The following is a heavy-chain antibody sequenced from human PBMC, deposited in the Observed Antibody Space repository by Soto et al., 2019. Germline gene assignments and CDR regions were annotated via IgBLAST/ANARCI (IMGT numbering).Heavy chain of an antibody. CDR1: GFTFSRYA. CDR2: ISGSGGRI. D-gene: IGHD2-15*01. CDR3: AKDRCSGGSSDSWDY. J-gene: IGHJ4*02. V-gene: IGHV3-23*01. Sequence: VQVLESGGGLVQPGGSLRLSCAASGFTFSRYAMSWVRQAPGKGLEWVLVISGSGGRIYYAESVKGRFTISRDNSKNTLYLQMNSLRVEDTAVYYCAKDRCSGGSSDSWDYWGQGTPVTVSS.